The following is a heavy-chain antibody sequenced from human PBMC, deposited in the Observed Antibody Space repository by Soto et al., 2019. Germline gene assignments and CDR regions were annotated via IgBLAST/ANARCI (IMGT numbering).Heavy chain of an antibody. V-gene: IGHV5-51*01. J-gene: IGHJ4*01. CDR3: ARHSTSAPKDY. D-gene: IGHD3-10*01. Sequence: GESLKISCKGSGYSFTTYLLACVRQMPGKGLEWVVVIYPGDSDTRYSPSFEGHVTISVDKSVSTAFLQWNSLKASDNAMYYCARHSTSAPKDYWGQGTLVTVSS. CDR2: IYPGDSDT. CDR1: GYSFTTYL.